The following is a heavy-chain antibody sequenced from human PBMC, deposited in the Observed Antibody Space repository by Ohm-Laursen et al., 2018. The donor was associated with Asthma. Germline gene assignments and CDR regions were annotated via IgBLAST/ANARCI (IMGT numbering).Heavy chain of an antibody. CDR1: GFTFSSYT. CDR3: AKRYCSSTNC. CDR2: VSGLDSGAHT. Sequence: SLRLSCAASGFTFSSYTMSWVRQAPGKGLEWLSIVSGLDSGAHTYYADSVKGRFTISRDNSKNTLFLQMNSLRAGDTAVYYCAKRYCSSTNCSGQGTLVTVSS. J-gene: IGHJ4*02. D-gene: IGHD2-2*01. V-gene: IGHV3-23*01.